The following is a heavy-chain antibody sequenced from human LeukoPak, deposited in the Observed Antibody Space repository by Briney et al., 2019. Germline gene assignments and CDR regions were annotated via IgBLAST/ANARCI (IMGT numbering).Heavy chain of an antibody. CDR1: GGTFSSYA. J-gene: IGHJ4*02. Sequence: GASVKVSCKASGGTFSSYAISWVRQAPGQGLEWMGRIIPILGIANYAQKFQGRVTITADKSTSTAYMELSSLRSEDTAVYYCAREAELRYFDWYVDYWGQGTLVTVSS. CDR3: AREAELRYFDWYVDY. D-gene: IGHD3-9*01. CDR2: IIPILGIA. V-gene: IGHV1-69*04.